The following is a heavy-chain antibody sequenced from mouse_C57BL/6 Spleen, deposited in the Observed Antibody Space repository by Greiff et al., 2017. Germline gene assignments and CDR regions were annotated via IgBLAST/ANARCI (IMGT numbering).Heavy chain of an antibody. CDR3: ARDKDYYGSRGAMDY. Sequence: DVHLVESGGGLVKPGGSLKLSCAASGFTFSSYAMSWVRQTPEKRLEWVATISDGGSYTYYPDNVKGRFTISRDNAKNNLYLQMSHLKSEDTAMYYCARDKDYYGSRGAMDYWGQGTSVTVSS. CDR2: ISDGGSYT. V-gene: IGHV5-4*01. J-gene: IGHJ4*01. CDR1: GFTFSSYA. D-gene: IGHD1-1*01.